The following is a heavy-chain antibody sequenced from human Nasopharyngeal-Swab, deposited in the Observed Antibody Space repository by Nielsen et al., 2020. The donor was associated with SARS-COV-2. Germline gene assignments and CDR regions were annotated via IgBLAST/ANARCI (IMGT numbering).Heavy chain of an antibody. CDR3: ARDAAASYDSSGYAPDY. V-gene: IGHV3-64D*06. J-gene: IGHJ4*02. D-gene: IGHD3-22*01. Sequence: GESLKISCSASGFTFSSYAMHWVRQAPGKGLEYVSAISSNGGSTYYADSVKGRFTISRDNSKNTLYLQMSSLRAEDTAVYYCARDAAASYDSSGYAPDYWGQGTLVTVSS. CDR2: ISSNGGST. CDR1: GFTFSSYA.